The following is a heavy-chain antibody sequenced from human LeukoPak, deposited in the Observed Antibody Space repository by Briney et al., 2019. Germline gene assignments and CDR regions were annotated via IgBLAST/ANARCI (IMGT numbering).Heavy chain of an antibody. CDR3: ARDASSSGGYSFDP. Sequence: GGSLRLSCAASGFTFSSYSMNWVRQAPGKGLEWVSSISSSSSYIYYADSVKGRFTISRDNAKNSLYLQMNRLRAEDTAVYYCARDASSSGGYSFDPWGQGTLVTVSS. V-gene: IGHV3-21*01. D-gene: IGHD5-18*01. CDR2: ISSSSSYI. J-gene: IGHJ5*02. CDR1: GFTFSSYS.